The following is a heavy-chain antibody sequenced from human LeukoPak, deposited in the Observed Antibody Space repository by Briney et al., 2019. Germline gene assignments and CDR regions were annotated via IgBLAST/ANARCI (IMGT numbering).Heavy chain of an antibody. CDR1: GFTFSSYP. CDR2: ISYDGSNK. Sequence: PGGSLRLSCAASGFTFSSYPMHWVRQAPGKGLEWVALISYDGSNKWYPDSVKGRFTISRDNAKNSLYLQMNSLRAEDTAVYYCARDRVGATDYWGQGTLVTVSS. V-gene: IGHV3-30-3*01. CDR3: ARDRVGATDY. J-gene: IGHJ4*02. D-gene: IGHD1-26*01.